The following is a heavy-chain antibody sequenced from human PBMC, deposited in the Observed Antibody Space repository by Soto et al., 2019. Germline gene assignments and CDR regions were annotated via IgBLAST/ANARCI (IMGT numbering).Heavy chain of an antibody. D-gene: IGHD3-10*01. V-gene: IGHV3-30-3*01. CDR2: ISYDGSNK. Sequence: GGSLRLSCAASGFTFSGYAMHWVRQAPGKGLEWVAVISYDGSNKYYADSVRGRFTISRDNSKNTLYLQMNSLRAEDTAVYYCASRNYFASGSYYWYYFDYWSQGTLVTVSS. CDR1: GFTFSGYA. J-gene: IGHJ4*02. CDR3: ASRNYFASGSYYWYYFDY.